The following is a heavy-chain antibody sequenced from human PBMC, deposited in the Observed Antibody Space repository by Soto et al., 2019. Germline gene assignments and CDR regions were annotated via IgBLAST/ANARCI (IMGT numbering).Heavy chain of an antibody. V-gene: IGHV3-48*02. D-gene: IGHD2-8*01. CDR2: ISSSGSTI. CDR1: GFTFSSYS. CDR3: ARDLRMVYAIDFDY. Sequence: EVQLVESGGGLVQPGGSLRLSCAASGFTFSSYSMNWVRQAPGKGLEWVSYISSSGSTIYYADSVKGRFTISRDNDKNSLYLQMTSLRDEDTAVYYCARDLRMVYAIDFDYWGQGTLVTVSS. J-gene: IGHJ4*02.